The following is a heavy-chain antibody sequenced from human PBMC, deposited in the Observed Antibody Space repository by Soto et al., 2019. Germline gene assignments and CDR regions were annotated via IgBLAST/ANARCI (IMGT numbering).Heavy chain of an antibody. CDR3: ARTPVIYDSSGSDFDY. V-gene: IGHV1-69*13. Sequence: PSVKVSCKASGGTFSRYAISWVRQAPGQGLEWMGGIIPIFGTANYAQKFQGRVTITADESTSTAYMELSSQRSEDTAVYYCARTPVIYDSSGSDFDYWS. CDR2: IIPIFGTA. J-gene: IGHJ4*01. D-gene: IGHD3-22*01. CDR1: GGTFSRYA.